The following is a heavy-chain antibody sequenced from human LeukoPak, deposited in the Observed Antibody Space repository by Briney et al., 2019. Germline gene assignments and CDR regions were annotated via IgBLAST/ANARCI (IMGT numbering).Heavy chain of an antibody. Sequence: SQTLSLTCAISGDSVSSNSAAWNWIRQSPSRGLEWPGRTYYRSKWYNDYAVSVKSRITINPDTSKNQFSLKLSSVTAADTAVYYCARGGDDYSNYEGDFDYWGQGTLVTVSS. CDR1: GDSVSSNSAA. J-gene: IGHJ4*02. V-gene: IGHV6-1*01. D-gene: IGHD4-11*01. CDR2: TYYRSKWYN. CDR3: ARGGDDYSNYEGDFDY.